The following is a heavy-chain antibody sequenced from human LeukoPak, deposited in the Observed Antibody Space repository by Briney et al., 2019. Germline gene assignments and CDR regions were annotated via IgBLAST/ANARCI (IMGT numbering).Heavy chain of an antibody. Sequence: GESLKISCKGSGYSFTNYWIGWVRQMPGRGLEGMGIIYPGDSDTRYSPSFQGQVTFSADMSISTAYLQWSSQKASDTAMCYCAKGGDNSAFLFYWGQGTMVTVSS. CDR3: AKGGDNSAFLFY. CDR1: GYSFTNYW. J-gene: IGHJ4*02. CDR2: IYPGDSDT. V-gene: IGHV5-51*01. D-gene: IGHD3-16*01.